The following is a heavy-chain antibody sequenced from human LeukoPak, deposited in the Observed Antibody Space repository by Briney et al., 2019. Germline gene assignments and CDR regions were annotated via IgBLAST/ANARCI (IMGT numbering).Heavy chain of an antibody. CDR3: ARVGEGYCSSTSCYPNYYYYYMDV. V-gene: IGHV1-69*01. Sequence: GSSVKVSCKASGGTFSSYAIGWVRQAPGQGLEWMGGIIPIFGTANYAQKFQGRVTITADESTSTAYMELSSLRSEDTAVYYCARVGEGYCSSTSCYPNYYYYYMDVWGKGTTVTVSS. J-gene: IGHJ6*03. CDR2: IIPIFGTA. CDR1: GGTFSSYA. D-gene: IGHD2-2*01.